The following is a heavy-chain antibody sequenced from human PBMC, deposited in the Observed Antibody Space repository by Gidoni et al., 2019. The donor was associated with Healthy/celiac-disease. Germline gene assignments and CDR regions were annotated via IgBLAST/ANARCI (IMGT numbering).Heavy chain of an antibody. V-gene: IGHV3-23*01. D-gene: IGHD2-15*01. CDR2: FIGSGGST. Sequence: EVQLLESGGGLVKPGGSLRLSCAASGFTFRSYAMSWVRQAPGKGLEWVSAFIGSGGSTYYAASVKGRFTISRDNSKNTLYLQMNSLRAEDTAVYYCAKGIPYCSGGSCYLHYYYYGMDVWGQGTTVTVSS. J-gene: IGHJ6*02. CDR3: AKGIPYCSGGSCYLHYYYYGMDV. CDR1: GFTFRSYA.